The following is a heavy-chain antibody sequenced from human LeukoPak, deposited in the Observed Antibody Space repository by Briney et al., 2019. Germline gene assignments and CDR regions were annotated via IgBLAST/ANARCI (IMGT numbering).Heavy chain of an antibody. V-gene: IGHV3-11*01. D-gene: IGHD2-2*01. CDR2: ISSSGSTI. CDR3: SKSSSPSSYSPHDY. CDR1: GFTYSDYY. J-gene: IGHJ4*02. Sequence: GGSLRLSCAASGFTYSDYYMSWIRQAPGKGLEWVSYISSSGSTIYYADSVKGRFTISRDNAKNTLYLQMNSLRAEETALYYCSKSSSPSSYSPHDYWGQGTLVTVSS.